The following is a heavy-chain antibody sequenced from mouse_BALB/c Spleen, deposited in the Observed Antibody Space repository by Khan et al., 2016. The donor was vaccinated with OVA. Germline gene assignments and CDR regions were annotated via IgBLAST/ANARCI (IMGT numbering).Heavy chain of an antibody. J-gene: IGHJ1*01. V-gene: IGHV9-1*02. D-gene: IGHD1-1*01. CDR2: INTNTGEP. CDR1: GYTFTNYG. Sequence: QIQLVQSGPELKKPGETVKISCKASGYTFTNYGMNWVKQAPGKGLKWMGWINTNTGEPTYSDDFKGRFAFSLETSASTAYLQINNLKNEDMDTYFCARSRGVLLYGGYLDVWGEGTTVTISS. CDR3: ARSRGVLLYGGYLDV.